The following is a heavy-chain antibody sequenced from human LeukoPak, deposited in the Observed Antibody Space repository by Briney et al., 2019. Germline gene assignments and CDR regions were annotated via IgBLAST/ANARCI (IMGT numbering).Heavy chain of an antibody. Sequence: GGSLRLSCAGSGFSFSSYGMLWVRQATGKGLEWVSAIGSGGDTYYAGSVKGRFTISRESAKNSFYLQMNSLSAGDTAVYFCARAVAGTDEIDSWGQGTLVTVSS. D-gene: IGHD6-19*01. CDR1: GFSFSSYG. V-gene: IGHV3-13*01. CDR3: ARAVAGTDEIDS. CDR2: IGSGGDT. J-gene: IGHJ4*02.